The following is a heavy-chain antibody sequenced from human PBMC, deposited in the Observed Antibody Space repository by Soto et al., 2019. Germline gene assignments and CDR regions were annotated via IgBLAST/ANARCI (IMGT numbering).Heavy chain of an antibody. CDR3: AKDQGYCSSTSCSQTDYYYYMDV. CDR1: GFTFSSYG. D-gene: IGHD2-2*01. Sequence: GGSLRLSCAASGFTFSSYGMHWVRQAPGKGLEWVAVISYDGSNKYYADSVKGRFTISRDNSKNMLYLQMNSLRAEETAVYYCAKDQGYCSSTSCSQTDYYYYMDVWGKGTTVTVSS. CDR2: ISYDGSNK. V-gene: IGHV3-30*18. J-gene: IGHJ6*03.